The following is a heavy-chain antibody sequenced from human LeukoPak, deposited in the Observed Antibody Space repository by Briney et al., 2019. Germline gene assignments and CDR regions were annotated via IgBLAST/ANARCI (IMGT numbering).Heavy chain of an antibody. D-gene: IGHD3-10*01. Sequence: SETLSLTCTVSGGSISSGGYYWSWLRQHPGKGLEWIGYIYYSGTTYYNPSLKSRVTISVDTSKNQFSLMLSSVTAADTAVYYCANYGSGTYRFDPWGQGTLVTVSS. CDR3: ANYGSGTYRFDP. CDR1: GGSISSGGYY. J-gene: IGHJ5*02. CDR2: IYYSGTT. V-gene: IGHV4-31*03.